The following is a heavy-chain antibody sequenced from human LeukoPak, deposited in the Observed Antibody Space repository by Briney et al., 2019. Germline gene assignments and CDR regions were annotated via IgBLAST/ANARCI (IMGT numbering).Heavy chain of an antibody. CDR2: ISSSSSYI. CDR1: GFTFSSYG. CDR3: ARALPSPLYSGSYADACDI. D-gene: IGHD1-26*01. J-gene: IGHJ3*02. Sequence: GGSLRLSCAASGFTFSSYGMNWVRQAPGKGLEWVSSISSSSSYIYYAASVKGRFTISRDNAKNSLYLQMNSLRAEDTAVYYCARALPSPLYSGSYADACDIWGQGTMVTVSS. V-gene: IGHV3-21*01.